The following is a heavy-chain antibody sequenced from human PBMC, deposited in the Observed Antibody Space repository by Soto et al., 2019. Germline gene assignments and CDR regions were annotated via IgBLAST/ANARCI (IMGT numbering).Heavy chain of an antibody. CDR3: ARVERWNFFYLDT. V-gene: IGHV1-2*04. CDR1: GYTFNDYY. CDR2: INPHSGAT. Sequence: ASVKVSCKASGYTFNDYYIHWVRQAPGQGLEWMGWINPHSGATKYAQKFQGWVTMTRDTSMNTAYMEVSRLNSDDTAVFYCARVERWNFFYLDTWGQGTLVTVSS. D-gene: IGHD1-7*01. J-gene: IGHJ5*02.